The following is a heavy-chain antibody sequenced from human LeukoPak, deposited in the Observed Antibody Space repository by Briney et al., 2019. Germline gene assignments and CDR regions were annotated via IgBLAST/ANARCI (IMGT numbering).Heavy chain of an antibody. CDR2: ISGLGGSGRST. V-gene: IGHV3-23*01. D-gene: IGHD3-22*01. CDR3: ATSRYYYDSSGFLVDY. CDR1: GFSFSYYG. J-gene: IGHJ4*02. Sequence: TGRSLRPSCAASGFSFSYYGMSWVRHAPGKGLEWVSAISGLGGSGRSTCSADSVTGRLTISREDSKNTLYLEMSSLRAEDTAIYYCATSRYYYDSSGFLVDYWGQGTLVTVSS.